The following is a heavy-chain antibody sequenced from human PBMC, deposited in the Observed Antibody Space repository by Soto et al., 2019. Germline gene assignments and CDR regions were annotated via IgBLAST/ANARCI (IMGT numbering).Heavy chain of an antibody. CDR1: GGSFNGYY. J-gene: IGHJ5*02. CDR2: FYPTGTT. Sequence: PSETLSLTCTVSGGSFNGYYWSWIRQPAGKGLEWIGRFYPTGTTNYNPSLKSRVTMSVDTSKNQFSLRLSSVTAADTAVYYCARDRAAAAGTGNYFDPWGQGTLVTVSS. CDR3: ARDRAAAAGTGNYFDP. D-gene: IGHD6-13*01. V-gene: IGHV4-4*07.